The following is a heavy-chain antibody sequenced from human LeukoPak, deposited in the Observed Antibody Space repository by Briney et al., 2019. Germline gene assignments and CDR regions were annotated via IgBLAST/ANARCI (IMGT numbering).Heavy chain of an antibody. V-gene: IGHV3-20*04. CDR1: GFTFDDYG. J-gene: IGHJ6*03. Sequence: PGGSLRLSCAASGFTFDDYGMSWVRQAPGKGLEWVSGTNWNGGSTGYADSVKGRFTISRDNAKNSLYLQMNSLRAEDTALYYCARDPPVPGEYYYYYMDVWGKGTTVTVSS. CDR2: TNWNGGST. D-gene: IGHD1-14*01. CDR3: ARDPPVPGEYYYYYMDV.